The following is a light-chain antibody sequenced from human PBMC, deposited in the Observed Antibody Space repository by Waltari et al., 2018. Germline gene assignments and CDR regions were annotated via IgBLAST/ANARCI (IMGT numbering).Light chain of an antibody. Sequence: QSALTQPASVSGSPGQSITIPRTGTSSDVGGYNYVSWYQQHPGKPPNSMIYEVRNRPSGVSNRVSGSKSGNTASLTISGLQAEDEADYYCSSYTSSSTLVFGGGTKLTVL. J-gene: IGLJ2*01. CDR3: SSYTSSSTLV. CDR1: SSDVGGYNY. CDR2: EVR. V-gene: IGLV2-14*01.